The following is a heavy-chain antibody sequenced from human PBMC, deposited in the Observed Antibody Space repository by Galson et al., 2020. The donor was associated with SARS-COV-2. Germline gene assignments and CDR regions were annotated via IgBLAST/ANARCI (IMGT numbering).Heavy chain of an antibody. J-gene: IGHJ4*02. CDR1: GFTFSDYS. Sequence: GGSLRLSCAGFGFTFSDYSLNWVRQAPGKGLEWISSITGTTSHKYYADSVRGRFIISRDNDKSILYLQMHSLRAEDTAIYYCVRDLAAAGDYWGQGTLVTVSS. CDR3: VRDLAAAGDY. D-gene: IGHD6-13*01. CDR2: ITGTTSHK. V-gene: IGHV3-21*06.